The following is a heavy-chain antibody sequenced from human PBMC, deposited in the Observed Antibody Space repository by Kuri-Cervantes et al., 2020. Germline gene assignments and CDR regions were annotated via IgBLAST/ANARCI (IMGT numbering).Heavy chain of an antibody. CDR2: IYHSGST. J-gene: IGHJ4*02. CDR1: GGSISSGGYS. D-gene: IGHD6-6*01. Sequence: LRLSCAVSGGSISSGGYSWSWIRQPPGKGLEWIGYIYHSGSTYYNPSLKSRVTISVDRSKNQFSLKLSSVTAADTAVYYCARDRGSSSYLTGDFDYWGQGTLVTVSS. CDR3: ARDRGSSSYLTGDFDY. V-gene: IGHV4-30-2*01.